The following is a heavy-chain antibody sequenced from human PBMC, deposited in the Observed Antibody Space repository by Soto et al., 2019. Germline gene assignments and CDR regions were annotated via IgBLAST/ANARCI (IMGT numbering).Heavy chain of an antibody. J-gene: IGHJ6*02. CDR2: ISYDGSNK. Sequence: GGSLRLSCAASGFTFSSYGMHWVRQAPGKGLEWVAVISYDGSNKYYADSVKGRFTISRDNSKNTLYLQMNSLRAEDTAVYYCAKVHCGGDCLPYYYYYGMDVWVQGTTVTVAS. CDR1: GFTFSSYG. D-gene: IGHD2-21*02. V-gene: IGHV3-30*18. CDR3: AKVHCGGDCLPYYYYYGMDV.